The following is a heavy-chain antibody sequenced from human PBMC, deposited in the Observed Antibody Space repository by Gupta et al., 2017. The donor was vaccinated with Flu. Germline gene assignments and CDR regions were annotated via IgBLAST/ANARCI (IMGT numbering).Heavy chain of an antibody. CDR3: ARHYYDSSGYLHNWFDP. J-gene: IGHJ5*02. CDR2: ISSNDEE. Sequence: PGKALEWLAHISSNDEESYSTSLRNRLTISKDTSESQVVLTMTNMDPVDTATYYCARHYYDSSGYLHNWFDPWGQGTLVTVSS. V-gene: IGHV2-26*01. D-gene: IGHD3-22*01.